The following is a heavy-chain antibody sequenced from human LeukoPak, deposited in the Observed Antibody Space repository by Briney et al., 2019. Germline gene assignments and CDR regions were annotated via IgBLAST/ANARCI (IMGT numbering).Heavy chain of an antibody. CDR1: GGTFSSYA. CDR2: IIPIFGTA. CDR3: ARDSKVVNAFDI. Sequence: GASVKVTCKASGGTFSSYAISWVRLAPGQGLEWMGGIIPIFGTANYAQKFQGRVTITTDESTSTAYMELSSLRSEDTAVYYCARDSKVVNAFDIWGQGTMVTVSS. J-gene: IGHJ3*02. D-gene: IGHD4-23*01. V-gene: IGHV1-69*05.